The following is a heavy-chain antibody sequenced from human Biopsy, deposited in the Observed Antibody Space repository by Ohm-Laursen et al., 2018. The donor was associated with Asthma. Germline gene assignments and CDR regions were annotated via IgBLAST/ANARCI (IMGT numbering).Heavy chain of an antibody. CDR3: ARKAGSCISRTCYSLDF. J-gene: IGHJ4*02. D-gene: IGHD2-2*01. Sequence: SVKVSCKSLGGTLITYVIGWVRQAPGQGLERMGGINSVFGTTTYPKKFQDRVTITADDSTSTVYMELSSLRSEDTAVYYCARKAGSCISRTCYSLDFWGQGTLVTVSS. V-gene: IGHV1-69*13. CDR2: INSVFGTT. CDR1: GGTLITYV.